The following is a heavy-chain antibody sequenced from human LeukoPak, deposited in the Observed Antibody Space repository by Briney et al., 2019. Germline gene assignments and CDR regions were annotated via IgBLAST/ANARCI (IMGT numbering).Heavy chain of an antibody. V-gene: IGHV4-59*01. CDR2: IYYSGST. D-gene: IGHD4-17*01. Sequence: SETLSLTCTVSGDSISSYYWSWIRQPPGKGLEWIGYIYYSGSTNYNPSLKSRVTISIDTSKNQFSLNLSSVTAADTAVYYCARGHDYGDANWFDPWGQGTLVTVSS. CDR1: GDSISSYY. J-gene: IGHJ5*02. CDR3: ARGHDYGDANWFDP.